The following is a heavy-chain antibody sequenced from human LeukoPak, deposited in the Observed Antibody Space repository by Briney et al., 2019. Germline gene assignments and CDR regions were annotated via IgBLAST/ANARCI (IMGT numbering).Heavy chain of an antibody. V-gene: IGHV4-31*03. CDR3: SGTMVRGVIISFDY. J-gene: IGHJ4*02. Sequence: SETLSLTCTVSGVSISSGGYYWSWIRQHPGKGLEWIGYIYYSGSTYYHPSLKSRVTISVDTSKDQFSLKLSSVTAADTAVYYCSGTMVRGVIISFDYWGQGTLVTVSS. CDR1: GVSISSGGYY. CDR2: IYYSGST. D-gene: IGHD3-10*01.